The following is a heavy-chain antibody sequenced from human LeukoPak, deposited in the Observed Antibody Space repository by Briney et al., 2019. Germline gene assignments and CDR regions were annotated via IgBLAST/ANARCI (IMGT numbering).Heavy chain of an antibody. CDR1: GDSISSSGYF. CDR2: IYYSGST. J-gene: IGHJ4*02. D-gene: IGHD3-10*01. Sequence: PSETLSLTCSVSGDSISSSGYFWGWLRQPPGKGPEWIGSIYYSGSTYYNPSLKSRVTISVDTSKNQFSLKLSSVTAADTAVYYCAREYYGSGKPPYWGQGTLVTVSS. V-gene: IGHV4-39*07. CDR3: AREYYGSGKPPY.